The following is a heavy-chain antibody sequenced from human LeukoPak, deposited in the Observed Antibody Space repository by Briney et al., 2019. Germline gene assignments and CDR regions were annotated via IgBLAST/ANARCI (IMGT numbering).Heavy chain of an antibody. CDR3: AKWDFFGDYFSFDP. CDR2: IKHDLSET. J-gene: IGHJ5*02. CDR1: GFTFRSDW. Sequence: PGGSLRLSCAASGFTFRSDWMRWVGQAAGEGLEWVATIKHDLSETHYGDSVKGRFIVSRDNPKNSLFLQMNSLRVEDTALYFCAKWDFFGDYFSFDPRGQGTRVTVSS. V-gene: IGHV3-7*01. D-gene: IGHD1-26*01.